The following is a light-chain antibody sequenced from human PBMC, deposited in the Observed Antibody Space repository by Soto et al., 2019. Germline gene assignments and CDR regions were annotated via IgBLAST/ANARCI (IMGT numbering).Light chain of an antibody. CDR1: SGDIGGYNY. V-gene: IGLV2-8*01. CDR2: EVS. Sequence: QPVLTQPPSASGSPGQSLTISCTGTSGDIGGYNYVSWYQQHPGKAPKLMIFEVSKRPSGVPGRFSGSKSGNTASLTVSGLQAEDEADYYCSSYAGHNLIFGGGTKLTVL. CDR3: SSYAGHNLI. J-gene: IGLJ2*01.